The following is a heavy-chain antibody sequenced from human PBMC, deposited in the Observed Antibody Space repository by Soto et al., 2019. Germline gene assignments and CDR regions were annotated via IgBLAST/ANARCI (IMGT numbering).Heavy chain of an antibody. D-gene: IGHD3-16*02. Sequence: ASVKVSCKASGGTFSSYTISWVRQAPGQGLEWMGRIIPILGIANYAQKFQGRVTITAEKSPSTAYMELSSLRSEDTAVYYWERDGAELSGGAWPSRRPGKTEKHYYMDVWGKGTTVTVSS. CDR1: GGTFSSYT. CDR2: IIPILGIA. V-gene: IGHV1-69*04. J-gene: IGHJ6*03. CDR3: ERDGAELSGGAWPSRRPGKTEKHYYMDV.